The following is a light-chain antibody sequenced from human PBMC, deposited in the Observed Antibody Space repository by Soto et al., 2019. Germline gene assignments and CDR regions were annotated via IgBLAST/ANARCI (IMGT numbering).Light chain of an antibody. CDR1: QSVTTS. Sequence: EIVLTQSPDTLSLSPGERYTPSCLASQSVTTSLAWYQQKTGQPPRLLISGASRRATGIPDRFSGSGSETDFTLTINRLEPEDFALYYCQHSHSGHRIAVGPGTRLEIK. CDR2: GAS. CDR3: QHSHSGHRIA. V-gene: IGKV3-20*01. J-gene: IGKJ5*01.